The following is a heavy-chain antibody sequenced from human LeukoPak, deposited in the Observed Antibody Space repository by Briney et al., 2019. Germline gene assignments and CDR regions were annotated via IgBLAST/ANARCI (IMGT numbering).Heavy chain of an antibody. CDR2: IYHSGST. Sequence: SETLSLACAVSGGSISSSNWWSWVRQPPGKGLEWIGEIYHSGSTNYNPSLKSRVTISVDKSKNQLSLKLSSVTAADTAVYYCARDLVVGATSRYFDLWGRGTLVTVSS. V-gene: IGHV4-4*02. D-gene: IGHD1-26*01. CDR3: ARDLVVGATSRYFDL. J-gene: IGHJ2*01. CDR1: GGSISSSNW.